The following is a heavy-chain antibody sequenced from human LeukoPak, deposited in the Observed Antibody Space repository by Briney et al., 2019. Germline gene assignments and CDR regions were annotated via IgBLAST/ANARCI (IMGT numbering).Heavy chain of an antibody. CDR3: ARGLVVVPAAIPNWFDP. J-gene: IGHJ5*02. D-gene: IGHD2-2*01. CDR1: GDSVSSNSAA. CDR2: TYYRSKWYN. V-gene: IGHV6-1*01. Sequence: SQTLSLTCAISGDSVSSNSAAWNWIRQSPSRGLEWLGRTYYRSKWYNDYAVSVKSRITINPDTSKNQFFLQLNSVTPEDTAVYYCARGLVVVPAAIPNWFDPWGQGTLVTVSS.